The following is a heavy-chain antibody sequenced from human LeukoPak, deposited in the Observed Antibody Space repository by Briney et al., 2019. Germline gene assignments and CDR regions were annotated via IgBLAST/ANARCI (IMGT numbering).Heavy chain of an antibody. D-gene: IGHD6-13*01. V-gene: IGHV3-30*02. CDR3: AKDYSSSSGGYFDY. CDR1: GFTFSSYG. CDR2: IWYGGSNK. Sequence: PGGSLRLSCAASGFTFSSYGMHWVRQAPGKGLEGVAVIWYGGSNKYYADSVKGRFTISRDNSKNTLYLQMNSLRAEDTAVYYCAKDYSSSSGGYFDYWGQGTLVTVSS. J-gene: IGHJ4*02.